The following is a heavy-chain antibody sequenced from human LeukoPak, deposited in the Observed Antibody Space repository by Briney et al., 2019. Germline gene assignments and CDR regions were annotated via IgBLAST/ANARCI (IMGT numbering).Heavy chain of an antibody. J-gene: IGHJ3*02. CDR3: ARDQALGYGWPTVLAIDI. V-gene: IGHV4-4*08. CDR1: GGSISSYY. D-gene: IGHD6-19*01. Sequence: SETLSLTCTVSGGSISSYYWSWIRQPPGKGLEWIGRIYTSGSTNYNPSLKSRVTISVDTSKNQFSLNLSSVTAADTAVYYCARDQALGYGWPTVLAIDIWGQGTMVTVSS. CDR2: IYTSGST.